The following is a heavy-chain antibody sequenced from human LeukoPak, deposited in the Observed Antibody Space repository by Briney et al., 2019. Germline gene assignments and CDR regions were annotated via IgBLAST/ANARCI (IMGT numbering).Heavy chain of an antibody. V-gene: IGHV4-59*01. CDR2: IYYSGST. D-gene: IGHD3-22*01. Sequence: SETLSLTCTVSGGSISGYYWSWIRQPPGKGLEWIGYIYYSGSTNYNPSLKSRVTISVDTSKNQFSLKLSSVTAADTAVYYCARDRSYYDSSGYYADAFDIWGQGTMVTVSS. J-gene: IGHJ3*02. CDR3: ARDRSYYDSSGYYADAFDI. CDR1: GGSISGYY.